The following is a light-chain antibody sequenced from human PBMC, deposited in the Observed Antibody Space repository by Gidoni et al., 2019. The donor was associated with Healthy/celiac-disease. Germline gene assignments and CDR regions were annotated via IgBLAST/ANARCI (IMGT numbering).Light chain of an antibody. CDR1: QDISNY. J-gene: IGKJ2*01. CDR3: QQYDNLPPYT. Sequence: DIQMTQSPSSLSASVGDRVTITCQASQDISNYFNWYQQKPGKAPKLLIYDASNLETGVPSRFSGSGSGTDFTFTISSLQPEDIATYYCQQYDNLPPYTFXXXTKLEIK. V-gene: IGKV1-33*01. CDR2: DAS.